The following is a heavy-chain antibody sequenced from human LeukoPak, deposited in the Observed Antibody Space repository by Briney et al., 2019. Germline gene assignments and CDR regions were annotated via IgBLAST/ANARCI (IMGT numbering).Heavy chain of an antibody. V-gene: IGHV1-3*03. Sequence: GSARVSCKASGYTFTSYAMHCVRQSPGQRLERILWINAGNGNTKYSQELQGRVTITRDTSASTASLELSRLRSEALLVYSCARWRSDVSSTSCSRWFDRWGQGTLVTVSS. CDR2: INAGNGNT. D-gene: IGHD2-2*01. J-gene: IGHJ5*02. CDR1: GYTFTSYA. CDR3: ARWRSDVSSTSCSRWFDR.